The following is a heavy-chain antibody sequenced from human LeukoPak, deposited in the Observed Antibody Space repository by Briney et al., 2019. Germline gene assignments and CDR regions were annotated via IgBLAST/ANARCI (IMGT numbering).Heavy chain of an antibody. CDR3: ARRNPRTQDAFDI. D-gene: IGHD3/OR15-3a*01. V-gene: IGHV5-51*01. J-gene: IGHJ3*02. Sequence: GESLKTSFKGSGYSFTSYWSGWVRRIPGKGLGGMGIIYPGDSDTTYSPSFQGQVTISTDKSISAAYVQRSSLKASDTAMYYCARRNPRTQDAFDIWGQGTMVTVSS. CDR1: GYSFTSYW. CDR2: IYPGDSDT.